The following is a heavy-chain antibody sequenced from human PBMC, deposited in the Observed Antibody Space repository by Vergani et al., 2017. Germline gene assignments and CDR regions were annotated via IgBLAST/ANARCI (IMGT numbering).Heavy chain of an antibody. J-gene: IGHJ3*02. V-gene: IGHV1-69*14. CDR2: IIPIFGTA. CDR1: GGTFSSYA. Sequence: QVQLVQSGAEVKKPGSSVKVSCKASGGTFSSYAISWVRQAPGQGLEWMGRIIPIFGTANYAQKFQGRVTITADKSTSTAYMELSSLRSEDTAVYYCARAVCSSTSCYPDAFDIWGQGTMVTVSS. D-gene: IGHD2-2*01. CDR3: ARAVCSSTSCYPDAFDI.